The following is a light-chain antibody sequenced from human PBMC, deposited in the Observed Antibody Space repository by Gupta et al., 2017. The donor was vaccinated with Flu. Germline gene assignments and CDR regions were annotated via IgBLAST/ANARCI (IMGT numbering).Light chain of an antibody. Sequence: EIVLTQSPGTLSLSPGERVSLSCRANQSVSSSYLAWYQHKPGQAPRLLIYGASIRATGIPDRFSGSGSGTDFTLTSSRLQPEDFAVYYCQRYGSSPTFGQGTKVEVK. V-gene: IGKV3-20*01. CDR2: GAS. J-gene: IGKJ1*01. CDR1: QSVSSSY. CDR3: QRYGSSPT.